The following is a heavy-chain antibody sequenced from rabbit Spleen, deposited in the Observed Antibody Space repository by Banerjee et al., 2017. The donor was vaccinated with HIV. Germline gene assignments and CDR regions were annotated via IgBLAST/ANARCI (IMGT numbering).Heavy chain of an antibody. CDR2: IDLLFGTT. D-gene: IGHD1-1*01. Sequence: QEQLEESGGGLVKPEGSLTLTCKASGFDLSSYYYMCWFRQAPGKGLEWIGYIDLLFGTTYYANWVNGRFTISSHNAQNTLYLQLHSLTAADTATYFCVRGASGSGYYSLWGPGTLVTVS. CDR1: GFDLSSYYY. CDR3: VRGASGSGYYSL. J-gene: IGHJ4*01. V-gene: IGHV1S43*01.